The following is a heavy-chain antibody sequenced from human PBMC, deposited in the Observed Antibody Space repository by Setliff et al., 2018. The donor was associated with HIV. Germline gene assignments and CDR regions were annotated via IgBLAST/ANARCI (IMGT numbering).Heavy chain of an antibody. Sequence: SETLSLTCAVYGGSFSGYYWSWIRQPPGKGLEWIGEINHSGSTNYNPSLKSRVTISVDTSKNQFPLKLSSVTAADTAVYYCARGSYYDSSGHTLVDFQHWGQGTLVTVPQ. CDR3: ARGSYYDSSGHTLVDFQH. J-gene: IGHJ1*01. V-gene: IGHV4-34*01. CDR1: GGSFSGYY. D-gene: IGHD3-22*01. CDR2: INHSGST.